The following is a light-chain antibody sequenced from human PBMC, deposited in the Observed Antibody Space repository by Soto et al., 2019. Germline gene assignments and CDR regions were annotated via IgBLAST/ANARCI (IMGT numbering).Light chain of an antibody. Sequence: DIQMTQSPSSLSASVGERVTITCRASQTISTYLNWFQQKPGKAPKLLIYAASSLPTGVPSRFSGSGSGTDFTLTITSLQREDFATYYCQESLTSLGTFGPGTKVDFK. CDR3: QESLTSLGT. CDR2: AAS. J-gene: IGKJ3*01. V-gene: IGKV1-39*01. CDR1: QTISTY.